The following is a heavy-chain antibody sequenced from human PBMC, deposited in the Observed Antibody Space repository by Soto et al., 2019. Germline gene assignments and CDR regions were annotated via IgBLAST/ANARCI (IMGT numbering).Heavy chain of an antibody. CDR1: GFTFSSYA. D-gene: IGHD4-17*01. V-gene: IGHV3-30-3*01. CDR2: ISYDGSNK. CDR3: ARGGDYGDYRVDFDY. J-gene: IGHJ4*02. Sequence: GGSLRLSCAASGFTFSSYAMHWVRQAPGKGLEWVAVISYDGSNKYYADSVKGRFTISRDNSKNTLYLQMNSLRAEDTAVYYCARGGDYGDYRVDFDYWGQGTLVTVSS.